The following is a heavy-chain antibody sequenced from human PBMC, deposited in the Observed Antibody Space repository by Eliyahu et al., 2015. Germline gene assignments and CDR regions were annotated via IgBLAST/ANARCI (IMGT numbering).Heavy chain of an antibody. V-gene: IGHV3-23*01. CDR3: ARDQGELGN. CDR1: GFTFSFXA. CDR2: FSGRGGGT. D-gene: IGHD1-26*01. Sequence: EVQLLESGGGLVQPGGSLRLSCAASGFTFSFXAMXWVRQAPGKGLEWVSSFSGRGGGTYYADSVKGRFTISRDNSKNTLFLQMNSLRPEDTAVYYCARDQGELGNWGQGTLVTVSS. J-gene: IGHJ4*02.